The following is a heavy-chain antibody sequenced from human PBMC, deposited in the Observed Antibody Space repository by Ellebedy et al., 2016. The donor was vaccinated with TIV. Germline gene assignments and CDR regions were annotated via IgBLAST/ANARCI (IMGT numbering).Heavy chain of an antibody. J-gene: IGHJ4*02. CDR3: AGGIGVAGTSLGY. CDR1: GFTFTNYW. V-gene: IGHV3-7*03. Sequence: GESLKISCAASGFTFTNYWMSWVRQAPGKGLEWVATIKQGGSEKYYVDSVKGRFTISRDNAKNSLYLQMNSLRAEDAAVYYCAGGIGVAGTSLGYWGQGTLVTVSS. CDR2: IKQGGSEK. D-gene: IGHD6-19*01.